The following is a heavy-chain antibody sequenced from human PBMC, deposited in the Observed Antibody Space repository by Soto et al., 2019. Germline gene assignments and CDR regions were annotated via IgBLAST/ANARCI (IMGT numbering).Heavy chain of an antibody. V-gene: IGHV1-69*01. CDR2: IIPIFGTA. CDR1: GGTFSSYA. Sequence: QVQLVQSGAEVKKPGSSVKVSCKASGGTFSSYAISWVRQAPGQGLEWMGGIIPIFGTANYAQKFQGRVTITADESTSTAYMELSSLRSEDTAVYYCARDNYYYDSSGYPNWFDPWGQVTLVTVSS. CDR3: ARDNYYYDSSGYPNWFDP. D-gene: IGHD3-22*01. J-gene: IGHJ5*02.